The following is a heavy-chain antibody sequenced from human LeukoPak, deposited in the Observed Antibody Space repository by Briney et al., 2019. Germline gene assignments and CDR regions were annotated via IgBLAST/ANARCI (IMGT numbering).Heavy chain of an antibody. Sequence: PGGSLRLSCAASGFTFNYYAMSWVRQAPGKGLEWVSGISDNEGSTYYRDSVKGRFTIFRDNTKNTVYLQLNNLRADDTAVYFCARHDSFIPYWGQGTLVIVSS. CDR3: ARHDSFIPY. D-gene: IGHD5-18*01. CDR1: GFTFNYYA. V-gene: IGHV3-23*01. J-gene: IGHJ4*02. CDR2: ISDNEGST.